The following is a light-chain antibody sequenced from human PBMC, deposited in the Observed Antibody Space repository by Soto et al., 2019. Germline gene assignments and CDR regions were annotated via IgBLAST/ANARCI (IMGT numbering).Light chain of an antibody. Sequence: AIQMTQSPSSLSASVGDRVTITCRASQGIRNDLGWYQQKPGKAPKLLIYAATTLQSGVPSRFSGSGSGTEFTLTISSLQPDDFATYYCQQYKSDFRTFGQGTKVDIK. V-gene: IGKV1-6*01. CDR1: QGIRND. CDR2: AAT. J-gene: IGKJ1*01. CDR3: QQYKSDFRT.